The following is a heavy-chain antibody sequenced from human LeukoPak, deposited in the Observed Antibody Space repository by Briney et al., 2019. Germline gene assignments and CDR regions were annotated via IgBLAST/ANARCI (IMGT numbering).Heavy chain of an antibody. CDR3: ARSGMVIHAFDI. V-gene: IGHV4-4*07. CDR2: IYTSGST. D-gene: IGHD3-22*01. Sequence: PSETLSLTCTVSGGSISGYYWSWIRQPAGEGLEWIGRIYTSGSTNYNPSLKSRVAMSLDTSKNQFSLKLMSVTAADTAVYYCARSGMVIHAFDIWGQGTMVTVSS. J-gene: IGHJ3*02. CDR1: GGSISGYY.